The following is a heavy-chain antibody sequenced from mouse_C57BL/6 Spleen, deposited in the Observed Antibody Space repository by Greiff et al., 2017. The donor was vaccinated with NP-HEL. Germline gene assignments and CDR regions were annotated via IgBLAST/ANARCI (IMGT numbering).Heavy chain of an antibody. D-gene: IGHD1-1*01. Sequence: DVMLVESGGGLVKPGGSLKLSCAASGFTFSSYAMSWVRQTPEKRLEWVATISDGGSYTYYLDNVKGRFTISRDNAKNNLYLQMSHLKSEDTAMYYCARAYYGSSSYWYFDVWGTGTTVTVSS. CDR3: ARAYYGSSSYWYFDV. V-gene: IGHV5-4*03. CDR2: ISDGGSYT. J-gene: IGHJ1*03. CDR1: GFTFSSYA.